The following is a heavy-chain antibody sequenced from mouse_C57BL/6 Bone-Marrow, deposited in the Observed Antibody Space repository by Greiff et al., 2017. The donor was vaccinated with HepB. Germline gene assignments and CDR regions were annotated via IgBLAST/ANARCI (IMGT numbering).Heavy chain of an antibody. J-gene: IGHJ4*01. CDR1: GFTFSDYG. CDR3: AGGYSYAMDY. V-gene: IGHV5-17*01. D-gene: IGHD1-2*01. Sequence: DVQLVESGGGLVKPGGSLKLSCAASGFTFSDYGMHWVRQAPEKGLEWVAYISSGSSTIYYADTVKGRFTISRDNAKNTLFLQMTSLRSEDTAMYYCAGGYSYAMDYWGQGTSVTVSS. CDR2: ISSGSSTI.